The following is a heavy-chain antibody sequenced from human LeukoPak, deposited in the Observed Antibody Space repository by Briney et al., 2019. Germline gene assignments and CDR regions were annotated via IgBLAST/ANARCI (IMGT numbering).Heavy chain of an antibody. D-gene: IGHD3-22*01. J-gene: IGHJ3*02. CDR1: GYIFTSYY. V-gene: IGHV1-46*01. Sequence: ASVKVSCKASGYIFTSYYMYWVRQAPGQGPEWMGIINPSGGSIRYAQKFQGRVTMTRDTSTSTVYMELSSLRSEDTAVYYCARGRNYYDSSGYYYEGDAFDIWGQGTMVTVSS. CDR2: INPSGGSI. CDR3: ARGRNYYDSSGYYYEGDAFDI.